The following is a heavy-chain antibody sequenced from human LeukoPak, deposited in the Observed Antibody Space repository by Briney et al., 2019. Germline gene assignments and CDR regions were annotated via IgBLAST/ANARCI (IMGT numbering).Heavy chain of an antibody. D-gene: IGHD3-16*01. Sequence: GGSLRLSCAASGFTFSSYDMHWVRQATGKGLEWVSAIDTAGNTFYPGSVKGRFTISRENAKDSLYPQMNNVRAGDTALYFCARTSKVTSVMDIWGQGTMVTVSS. V-gene: IGHV3-13*04. J-gene: IGHJ3*02. CDR2: IDTAGNT. CDR1: GFTFSSYD. CDR3: ARTSKVTSVMDI.